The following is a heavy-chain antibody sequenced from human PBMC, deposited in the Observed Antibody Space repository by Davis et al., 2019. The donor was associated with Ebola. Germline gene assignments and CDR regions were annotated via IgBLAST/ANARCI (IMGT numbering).Heavy chain of an antibody. J-gene: IGHJ5*02. CDR1: GGSFSGYY. CDR2: INHSGST. Sequence: GSLRLSCAVYGGSFSGYYWSWIRQPPGKGLEWIGEINHSGSTNYNPSLKSRVTISVDTSKNQFSLKLSSVTAADTAVYYCARGLGADYGDFNWFDPWGQGTLVTVSS. D-gene: IGHD4-17*01. V-gene: IGHV4-34*01. CDR3: ARGLGADYGDFNWFDP.